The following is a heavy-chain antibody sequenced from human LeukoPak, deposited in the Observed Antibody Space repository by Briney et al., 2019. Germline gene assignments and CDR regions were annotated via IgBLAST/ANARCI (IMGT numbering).Heavy chain of an antibody. V-gene: IGHV3-23*01. Sequence: GGSLRLSCVASGFTFYNYAMSWVRQAPGKGLEWVSGITGGGGTYYADSVKGRFTISRDNSKNTLYLQMNSLRAEDTAIYCCAKAYYYDSTGYYITYYFDYWGQGTLVTVSS. CDR3: AKAYYYDSTGYYITYYFDY. D-gene: IGHD3-22*01. J-gene: IGHJ4*02. CDR2: ITGGGGT. CDR1: GFTFYNYA.